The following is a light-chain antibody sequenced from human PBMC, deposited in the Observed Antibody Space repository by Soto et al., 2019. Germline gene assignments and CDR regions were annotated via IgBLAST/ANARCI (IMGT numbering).Light chain of an antibody. Sequence: EIVLTQSPGTLSLSPGERATLSCRASQSVISNYLAWYQHKPGQAPRLLIYDASSRATGIPDRFSGSGSGTDFTLSISRLEPEDFAVYYCQQYGSSRTFGQGTKVEI. CDR1: QSVISNY. J-gene: IGKJ1*01. CDR2: DAS. V-gene: IGKV3-20*01. CDR3: QQYGSSRT.